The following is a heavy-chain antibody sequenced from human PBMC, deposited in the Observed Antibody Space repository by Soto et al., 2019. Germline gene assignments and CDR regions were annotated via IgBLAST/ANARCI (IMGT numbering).Heavy chain of an antibody. Sequence: QVQLQESGPGLVKPSETLSLTCTVSGGSVSSGSYYWSWIRQPPGKGLEWIGYIYYSGSTNYNPSLKTPVTIAVDTSKNQFSLKLSSVTAADTAVYYCARGPEYSSLIYWGQGTLVTVSS. CDR2: IYYSGST. CDR3: ARGPEYSSLIY. V-gene: IGHV4-61*01. J-gene: IGHJ4*02. CDR1: GGSVSSGSYY. D-gene: IGHD6-6*01.